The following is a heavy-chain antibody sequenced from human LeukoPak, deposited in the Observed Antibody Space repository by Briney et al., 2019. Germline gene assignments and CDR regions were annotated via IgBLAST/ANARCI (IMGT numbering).Heavy chain of an antibody. V-gene: IGHV3-21*01. CDR2: ISSSSSYI. CDR1: GFTFSSYS. D-gene: IGHD3-10*01. Sequence: GGSLRLSCAASGFTFSSYSMNWVRQAPGKGLEWVSSISSSSSYIYYADSVKGRFTISRDNAKNPLYLQMNNLRPEDTAVYYCAREIFGSGSYPDFWGQGTLVTVSS. CDR3: AREIFGSGSYPDF. J-gene: IGHJ4*02.